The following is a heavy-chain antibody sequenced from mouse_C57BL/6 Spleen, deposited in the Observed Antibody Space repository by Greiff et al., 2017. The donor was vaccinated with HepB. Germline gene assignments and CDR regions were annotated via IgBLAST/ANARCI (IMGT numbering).Heavy chain of an antibody. CDR3: ATYYSNDFDY. D-gene: IGHD2-5*01. Sequence: DVMLVESGGDLVKPGGSLKLSCAASGFTFSSYGMSWVRQTPDKRLEWVATISSGGSYTYYPDSVKGRFTISRDNAKNTLYLQMSSLKSEDTARYYCATYYSNDFDYGGKGTTLPGSS. J-gene: IGHJ2*01. CDR2: ISSGGSYT. V-gene: IGHV5-6*02. CDR1: GFTFSSYG.